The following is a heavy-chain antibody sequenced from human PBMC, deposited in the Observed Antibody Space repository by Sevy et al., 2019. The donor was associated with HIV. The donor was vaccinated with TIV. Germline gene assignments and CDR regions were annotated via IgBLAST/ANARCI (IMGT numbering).Heavy chain of an antibody. Sequence: GGSLRLSCAASGFTFSDYYMSWIRQAPGKGLEWVSYISSSCSTIYYADSVKGRFTISRDNAKNSLYLQMNSLRAEDTAVYYCARDSVYYDSSGPPSEYFQHWGQGTLVTVSS. CDR2: ISSSCSTI. J-gene: IGHJ1*01. CDR3: ARDSVYYDSSGPPSEYFQH. D-gene: IGHD3-22*01. CDR1: GFTFSDYY. V-gene: IGHV3-11*01.